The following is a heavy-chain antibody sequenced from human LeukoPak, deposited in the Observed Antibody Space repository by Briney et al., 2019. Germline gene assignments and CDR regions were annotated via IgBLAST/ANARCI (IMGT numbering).Heavy chain of an antibody. Sequence: SETLSLTCAVYGGSFSGYYWSWIRQPPGKGLEWIGEINHSGSTNYSPSLKSRVTISVDTSKNQFSLKLSSVTAADTAVYYCARGSPMTTVTTIDYWGQGTLVTVSS. CDR3: ARGSPMTTVTTIDY. J-gene: IGHJ4*02. D-gene: IGHD4-17*01. CDR1: GGSFSGYY. CDR2: INHSGST. V-gene: IGHV4-34*01.